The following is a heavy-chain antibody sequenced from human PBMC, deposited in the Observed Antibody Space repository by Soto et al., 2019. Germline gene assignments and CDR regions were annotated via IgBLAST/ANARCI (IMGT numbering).Heavy chain of an antibody. CDR3: AKDHFGVFGVVIPSGFDY. V-gene: IGHV3-23*01. Sequence: EVQLLESGGGLVQPGGSLRLSCAASGFTFSSYAMSWVRQAPGKGLEWVSAISGSGGSTYYADSLKGRFTISRDNSKNTLYLQMNSLRAEETAVYYCAKDHFGVFGVVIPSGFDYWGHGTLVTVSS. D-gene: IGHD3-3*01. J-gene: IGHJ4*01. CDR1: GFTFSSYA. CDR2: ISGSGGST.